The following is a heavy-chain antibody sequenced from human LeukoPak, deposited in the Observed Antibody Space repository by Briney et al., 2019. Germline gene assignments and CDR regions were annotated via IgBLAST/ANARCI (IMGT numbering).Heavy chain of an antibody. J-gene: IGHJ6*02. CDR2: ITWNSGST. D-gene: IGHD5-18*01. V-gene: IGHV3-9*01. CDR3: AKDTRYSYGYGMDV. Sequence: GGSLRLSCAASGFTFDDYAMNWVRQAPGKGLEWVSGITWNSGSTGYADSVKGRFAISRDNAKNSLYLQMNSLRAEDTALYYCAKDTRYSYGYGMDVWGQGTTVTVSS. CDR1: GFTFDDYA.